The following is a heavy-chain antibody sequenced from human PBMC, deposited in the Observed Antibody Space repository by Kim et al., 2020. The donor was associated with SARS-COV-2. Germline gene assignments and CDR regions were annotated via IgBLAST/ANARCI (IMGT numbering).Heavy chain of an antibody. CDR3: ARVGRDSHILTGHYKWNWFDP. V-gene: IGHV4-31*03. Sequence: SETLSLTCTVSGGSVSSGSSYWNWIRQHPGKGLEWVGYIYYSGSTYYNPSLKSRVTISVDTSKNQFSLKLSSVTAADTAVYYCARVGRDSHILTGHYKWNWFDPWGQGTLVTVSS. D-gene: IGHD3-9*01. J-gene: IGHJ5*02. CDR1: GGSVSSGSSY. CDR2: IYYSGST.